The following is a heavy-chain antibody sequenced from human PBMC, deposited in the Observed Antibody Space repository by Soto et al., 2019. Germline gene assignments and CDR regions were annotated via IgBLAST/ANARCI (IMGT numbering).Heavy chain of an antibody. Sequence: GESLKISCKGVGYRLDAAWIGWVRQMPGKGLEWMGIIKPGGSDLRYSPSFRGQVTISADAAVNTAYLQWDSLKASDTAMYYCARQITYSSDFRGQGTLVTVSS. D-gene: IGHD4-4*01. J-gene: IGHJ4*02. CDR3: ARQITYSSDF. CDR2: IKPGGSDL. CDR1: GYRLDAAW. V-gene: IGHV5-51*01.